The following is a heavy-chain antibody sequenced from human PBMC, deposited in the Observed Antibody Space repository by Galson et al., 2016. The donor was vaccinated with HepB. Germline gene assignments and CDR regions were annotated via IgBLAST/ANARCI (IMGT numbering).Heavy chain of an antibody. Sequence: SLRLSCAASGFSFSSYTMTWVRQSPRKGLQWVSVISGSGVSTYYADSVKGRFTISRDNSKNTLYLQMNSLRADDTAVYYCANHRGYCSSGSCYPNWYFDLWCRGTLVTVSS. CDR3: ANHRGYCSSGSCYPNWYFDL. V-gene: IGHV3-23*01. CDR2: ISGSGVST. J-gene: IGHJ2*01. D-gene: IGHD2-15*01. CDR1: GFSFSSYT.